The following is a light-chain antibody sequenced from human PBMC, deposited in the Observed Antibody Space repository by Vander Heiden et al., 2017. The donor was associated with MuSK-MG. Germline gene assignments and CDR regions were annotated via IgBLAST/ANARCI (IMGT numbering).Light chain of an antibody. CDR1: HLGNKY. CDR2: RDN. CDR3: QTWHSSLVL. J-gene: IGLJ2*01. Sequence: SFELTQAPSVSVSPGQTAHITCSGAHLGNKYVCWYQQKPGRSPVLVIYRDNKRRVGVPCRCSGDSSGNTATLTIGGTQTVDEADYFCQTWHSSLVLFGGGTKLTVL. V-gene: IGLV3-1*01.